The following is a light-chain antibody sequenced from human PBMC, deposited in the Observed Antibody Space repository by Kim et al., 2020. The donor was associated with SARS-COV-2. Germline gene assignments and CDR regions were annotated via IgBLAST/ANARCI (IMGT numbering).Light chain of an antibody. V-gene: IGLV1-44*01. CDR1: PPNIGSNS. Sequence: GQRVTIAGSGGPPNIGSNSVNWYQPLPGTAPNLLIYSNNQRPSGVPDRFSGSKSGTSASLAISGLQSEDEADYYCAAWDDSLNGPVFGGGTQLTVL. CDR3: AAWDDSLNGPV. J-gene: IGLJ3*02. CDR2: SNN.